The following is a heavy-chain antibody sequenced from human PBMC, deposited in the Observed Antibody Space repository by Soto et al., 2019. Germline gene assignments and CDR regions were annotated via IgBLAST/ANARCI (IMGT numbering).Heavy chain of an antibody. J-gene: IGHJ4*02. Sequence: QVQLVQSGAEVKRPGSSVKVSCKASGDTFSFYSINWVRQAPGLGLEWMGRVNPILSMSNYAQRFQGRVTMTGDKSTSTGYMELSGLRSEDTAMYYCATSYGSGYRAFDYWGQGALVTVSS. CDR3: ATSYGSGYRAFDY. CDR2: VNPILSMS. CDR1: GDTFSFYS. D-gene: IGHD3-10*01. V-gene: IGHV1-69*04.